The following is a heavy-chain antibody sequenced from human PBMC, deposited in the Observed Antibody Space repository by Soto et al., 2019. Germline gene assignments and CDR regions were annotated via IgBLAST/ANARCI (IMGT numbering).Heavy chain of an antibody. V-gene: IGHV3-7*04. CDR1: GFTFSNYW. Sequence: EVQLVESVGGLVQPGGSLGLSCAASGFTFSNYWMNWVRQAPGKGLEWVANIKQDGSEKYYVDSVEGRFTLSRDNAKNSLHLQMHSLRDEDTAIYFCARVAYNQGWIFDYWGQGTLVTVSS. J-gene: IGHJ4*01. D-gene: IGHD1-20*01. CDR2: IKQDGSEK. CDR3: ARVAYNQGWIFDY.